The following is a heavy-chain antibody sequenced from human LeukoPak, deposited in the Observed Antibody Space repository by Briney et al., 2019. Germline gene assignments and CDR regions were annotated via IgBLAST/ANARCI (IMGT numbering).Heavy chain of an antibody. CDR3: AKDSNDYGDYNYFDF. CDR1: GFTFSSYW. CDR2: IKQDGTEK. Sequence: GSLRLSCAASGFTFSSYWMTWDRQAPGKGLEWVANIKQDGTEKYYVDSVKGRFTVSRDDSKNTLYLQMSSLRAEDTAVYYCAKDSNDYGDYNYFDFWGQGTLVTVSS. J-gene: IGHJ4*02. V-gene: IGHV3-7*04. D-gene: IGHD4-17*01.